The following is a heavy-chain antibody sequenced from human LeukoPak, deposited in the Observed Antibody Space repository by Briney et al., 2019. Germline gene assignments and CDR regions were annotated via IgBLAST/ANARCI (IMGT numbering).Heavy chain of an antibody. Sequence: ASVKVSCKASGYTFTSYGISWVRQAPGQGLEWMGWISAYNGNTNYAQKLQGRVTMTTDTSTSTAYMELRSLRSDDMAVYYCARGPRNYYDSSGYYSAILYWGQGTLVTVSS. CDR2: ISAYNGNT. CDR3: ARGPRNYYDSSGYYSAILY. CDR1: GYTFTSYG. J-gene: IGHJ4*02. D-gene: IGHD3-22*01. V-gene: IGHV1-18*03.